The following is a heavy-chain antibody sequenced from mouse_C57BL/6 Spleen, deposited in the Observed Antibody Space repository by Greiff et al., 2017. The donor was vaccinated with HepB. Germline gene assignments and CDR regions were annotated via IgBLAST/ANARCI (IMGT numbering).Heavy chain of an antibody. CDR3: ARKGFTTVPFDY. CDR1: GYAFSSSW. V-gene: IGHV1-82*01. Sequence: QVQLQQSGPELVKPGASVKISCKASGYAFSSSWMNWVKQRPGKGLEWIGRIYPGDGDTNYNGKFKGKATLTADKSSSTAYMQLSSLTSEDSAVYFCARKGFTTVPFDYWGQGTTLTVSS. D-gene: IGHD1-1*01. J-gene: IGHJ2*01. CDR2: IYPGDGDT.